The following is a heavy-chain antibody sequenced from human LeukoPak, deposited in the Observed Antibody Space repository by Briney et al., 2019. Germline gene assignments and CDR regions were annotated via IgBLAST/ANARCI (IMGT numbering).Heavy chain of an antibody. Sequence: ASVKVSCKASGYTFTSYGISWVRQAPGKGLEWMGWINAYNGNTMYAQKLQGRVTMTTDTFTRTAYMELRSLRSDDTAVYYCARDWGSGSYERKIDYWGQGTLVTVSS. CDR1: GYTFTSYG. CDR2: INAYNGNT. CDR3: ARDWGSGSYERKIDY. V-gene: IGHV1-18*01. J-gene: IGHJ4*02. D-gene: IGHD3-10*01.